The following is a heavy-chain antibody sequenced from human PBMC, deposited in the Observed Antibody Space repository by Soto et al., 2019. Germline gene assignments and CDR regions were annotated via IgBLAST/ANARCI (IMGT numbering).Heavy chain of an antibody. CDR3: AGQPTAGSFYDLGSYYYYYGMDV. CDR1: GGSINNYY. D-gene: IGHD3-16*01. J-gene: IGHJ6*02. Sequence: SETLSLTCTVSGGSINNYYWNWIRQPPGKGLEWIGNIYYSGNTDCNPSLKSRVTISVDTSKNQFSLNLSSVTAADSAVYYCAGQPTAGSFYDLGSYYYYYGMDVWGQGTTVTVSS. CDR2: IYYSGNT. V-gene: IGHV4-30-4*01.